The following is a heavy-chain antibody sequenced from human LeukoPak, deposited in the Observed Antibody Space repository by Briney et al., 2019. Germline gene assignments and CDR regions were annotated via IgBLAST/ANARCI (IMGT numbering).Heavy chain of an antibody. CDR3: ARDRSSTTGYFDY. D-gene: IGHD4-11*01. V-gene: IGHV4-4*07. Sequence: TSETLSLTCTVSGGSISRYYWSWIRQTAGEGLEWIGRINPSGSTTYNPPLKSRVTMSVDMSRNQFSLKLSSVTAADTAVYYCARDRSSTTGYFDYWGQGTLVTVSS. CDR2: INPSGST. CDR1: GGSISRYY. J-gene: IGHJ4*02.